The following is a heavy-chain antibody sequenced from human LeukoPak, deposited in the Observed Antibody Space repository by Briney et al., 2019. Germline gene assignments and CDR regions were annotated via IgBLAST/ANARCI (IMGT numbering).Heavy chain of an antibody. J-gene: IGHJ4*02. CDR1: GFTFSSYS. V-gene: IGHV3-48*02. Sequence: GGSLRLSCAASGFTFSSYSMNWVRQAPGKGLEWVSSITSSSSTIYYADSVKARFTISRDNAKNSLYLQMNSLRDEDTAVYFCVRGTSFWTGVDYWGQGTLVTVSS. D-gene: IGHD3/OR15-3a*01. CDR3: VRGTSFWTGVDY. CDR2: ITSSSSTI.